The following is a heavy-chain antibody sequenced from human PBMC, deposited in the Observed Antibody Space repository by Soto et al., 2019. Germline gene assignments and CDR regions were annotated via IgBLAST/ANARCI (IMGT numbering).Heavy chain of an antibody. Sequence: SVKVSCKASGGTFSSYTIGWVRQAPGQGLEWMGRIIPILGIANYAQKFQGRVTITADKSTSTAYMELSSLRSEDTAVYYCARDPGRYCSSTSCYDTYYYYGMDVWGQGTTVPVSS. CDR1: GGTFSSYT. J-gene: IGHJ6*02. V-gene: IGHV1-69*04. D-gene: IGHD2-2*01. CDR3: ARDPGRYCSSTSCYDTYYYYGMDV. CDR2: IIPILGIA.